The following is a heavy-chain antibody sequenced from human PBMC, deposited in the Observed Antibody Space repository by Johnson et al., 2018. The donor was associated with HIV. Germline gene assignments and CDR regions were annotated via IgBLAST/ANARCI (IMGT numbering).Heavy chain of an antibody. Sequence: VQLVESGGGLVQPGGSLRLSCAASGFTVSSYYMNWVRQAPGKGLEWVSVVYSGGSTYYADSVKGRFTISRDNPKNTLYLQMNSLRAEDTAVYYCAKDISQWLIRAFDIWGQGTMVTVSS. CDR3: AKDISQWLIRAFDI. CDR1: GFTVSSYY. D-gene: IGHD5-12*01. V-gene: IGHV3-66*02. CDR2: VYSGGST. J-gene: IGHJ3*02.